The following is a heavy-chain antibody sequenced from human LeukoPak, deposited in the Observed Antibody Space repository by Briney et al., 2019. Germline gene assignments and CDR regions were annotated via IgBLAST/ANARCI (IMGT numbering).Heavy chain of an antibody. CDR2: ISAYNGNT. J-gene: IGHJ6*03. D-gene: IGHD6-13*01. V-gene: IGHV1-18*01. CDR1: GYTFTSYG. Sequence: ASVKVSCKASGYTFTSYGISWVRQAPGQGLEWMGWISAYNGNTNYAQKLQGRVTMTTDTSTSTAYMELRSLRSDVTAVYYCARDSIAAAGTIYYYYMDVWGKGTTVTVSS. CDR3: ARDSIAAAGTIYYYYMDV.